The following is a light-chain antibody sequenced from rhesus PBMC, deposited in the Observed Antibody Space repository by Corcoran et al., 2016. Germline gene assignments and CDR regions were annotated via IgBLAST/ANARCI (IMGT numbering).Light chain of an antibody. CDR3: QQYYSTPCT. CDR2: WAS. Sequence: DIVMTQSPDSLAVSLGERVTINCKSSISPLFISNNTNYLAWYRPRPGKSPELLLYWASTRKSGVPNRCSGSGSGTDFTRTISGLKPEDVAVYFCQQYYSTPCTFSQETTVEIE. CDR1: ISPLFISNNTNY. J-gene: IGKJ1*01. V-gene: IGKV4-1*01.